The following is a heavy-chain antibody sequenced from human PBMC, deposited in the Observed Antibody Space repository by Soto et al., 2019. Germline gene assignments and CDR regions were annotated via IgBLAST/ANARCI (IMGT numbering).Heavy chain of an antibody. J-gene: IGHJ4*02. D-gene: IGHD3-22*01. CDR2: IIPIFGTA. CDR1: GGTFSSYA. V-gene: IGHV1-69*06. Sequence: SVKVSCKASGGTFSSYAISWVRQAPGQGLEWMGGIIPIFGTANYAQKFQGRVTITADKSTSTAYMELSSLRSEDTAVYYCARGARTYYYDSSGYYFDYWGQGTLVTSPQ. CDR3: ARGARTYYYDSSGYYFDY.